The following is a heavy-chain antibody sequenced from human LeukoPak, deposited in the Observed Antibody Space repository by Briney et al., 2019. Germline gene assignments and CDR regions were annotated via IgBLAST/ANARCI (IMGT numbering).Heavy chain of an antibody. Sequence: PGGSLRLSCAASGFTFSSYEMNWVRQAPGKGLEWVSYISSSGSTIYYADSVKGRFTISRDNAKNSLYLQMNSLRAEDTAVYYCARERGGYGGSGSCVNWGQGTLVTVSS. CDR3: ARERGGYGGSGSCVN. V-gene: IGHV3-48*03. J-gene: IGHJ4*02. CDR2: ISSSGSTI. CDR1: GFTFSSYE. D-gene: IGHD3-10*01.